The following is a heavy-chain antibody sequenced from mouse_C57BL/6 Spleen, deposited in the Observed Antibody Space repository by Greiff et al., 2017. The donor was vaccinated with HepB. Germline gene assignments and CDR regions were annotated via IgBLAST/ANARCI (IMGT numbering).Heavy chain of an antibody. CDR1: GFNIKDDY. V-gene: IGHV14-4*01. J-gene: IGHJ2*01. D-gene: IGHD2-3*01. CDR3: TTGYDGYYGY. CDR2: IDPENGDT. Sequence: VQLKQSGAELVRPGASVKLSCTASGFNIKDDYMHWVKQRPEQGLEWIGWIDPENGDTEYASKFQGKATITADTSSNTAYLQLSSLTSEDTAVYYCTTGYDGYYGYWGQGTTLTVSS.